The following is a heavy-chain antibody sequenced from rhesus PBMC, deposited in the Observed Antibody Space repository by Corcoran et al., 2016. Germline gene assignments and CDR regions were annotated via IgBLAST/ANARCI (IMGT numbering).Heavy chain of an antibody. CDR1: GGSISSNY. CDR2: IYGSGSST. Sequence: QLQLQESGPGLVQPSETLSVTCAVSGGSISSNYLSWFRHPPLKGLVGSGRIYGSGSSTNYNPSLKSRVTLSVDTSKNQFSLKLSSVTAADTAVYYCARDYNIWTGVTLFDYWGQGVLVTVSS. J-gene: IGHJ4*01. V-gene: IGHV4-169*02. D-gene: IGHD3-3*01. CDR3: ARDYNIWTGVTLFDY.